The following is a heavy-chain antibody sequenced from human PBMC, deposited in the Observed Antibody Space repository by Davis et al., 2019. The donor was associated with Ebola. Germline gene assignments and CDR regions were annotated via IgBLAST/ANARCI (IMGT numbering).Heavy chain of an antibody. D-gene: IGHD3-22*01. CDR2: INWNGGST. V-gene: IGHV3-20*01. J-gene: IGHJ6*02. CDR3: ARDLSLGNYYDSSGYPSDYGMDV. CDR1: GFTFDDYG. Sequence: GESLKISCAASGFTFDDYGMSWVRQAPGTVLEWVSGINWNGGSTGYADSVKGRFTISRDNAKNSLYLQMNSLRAEDTALYHCARDLSLGNYYDSSGYPSDYGMDVWGQGTTVTVSS.